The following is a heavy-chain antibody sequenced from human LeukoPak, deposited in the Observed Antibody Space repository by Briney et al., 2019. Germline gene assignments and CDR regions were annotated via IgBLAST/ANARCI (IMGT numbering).Heavy chain of an antibody. CDR3: AREGLNMVRGIIPKEAWGWFDP. Sequence: SETLSLTCSVSGGSISGGSYYWRWIRQPAGKGLEWIGRIYTRGSTNYNPSLKSRVTISVDTSKNQFSLKLTSVTAADTAVYYCAREGLNMVRGIIPKEAWGWFDPWGQGTLVTVSS. J-gene: IGHJ5*02. D-gene: IGHD3-10*01. CDR1: GGSISGGSYY. V-gene: IGHV4-61*02. CDR2: IYTRGST.